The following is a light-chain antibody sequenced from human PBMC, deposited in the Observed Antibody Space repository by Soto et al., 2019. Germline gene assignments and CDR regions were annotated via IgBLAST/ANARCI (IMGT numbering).Light chain of an antibody. Sequence: QSALTQPASVSGSPGQSITISCTGTSSDIGTYDYVSWYQHHPGKAPRLIIYDVTNRPSGVSNRFSGSKSGNTASLTISGLQAEDEADYYCSSYTTILYVFGTGTKLTVL. V-gene: IGLV2-14*01. CDR1: SSDIGTYDY. CDR2: DVT. CDR3: SSYTTILYV. J-gene: IGLJ1*01.